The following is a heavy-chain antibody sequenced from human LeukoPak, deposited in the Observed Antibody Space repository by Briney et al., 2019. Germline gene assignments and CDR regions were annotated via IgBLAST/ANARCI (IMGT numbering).Heavy chain of an antibody. V-gene: IGHV3-21*01. CDR3: ARDRGYSGYSDAFDI. CDR2: ISSSSSYI. Sequence: GGSLRLSCAASGFTFSSYSMNWVRQAPGKGLEWVSSISSSSSYIYYADSVKGRFTISRDNAKNSLYLQMNSLRAEDTAVYYCARDRGYSGYSDAFDIWGQGTMVTVSS. CDR1: GFTFSSYS. J-gene: IGHJ3*02. D-gene: IGHD5-12*01.